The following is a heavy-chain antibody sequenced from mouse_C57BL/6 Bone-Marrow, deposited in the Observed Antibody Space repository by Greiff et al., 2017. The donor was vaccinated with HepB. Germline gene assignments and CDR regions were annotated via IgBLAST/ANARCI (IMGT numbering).Heavy chain of an antibody. CDR1: GFTFSDYY. CDR2: ISNGGGST. Sequence: EVMLVESGGGLVQPGGSLKLSCAASGFTFSDYYMYWVRQTPEKRLEWVAYISNGGGSTYYPDTVKGRFTISRDNAKNTLYLQMSRLKSEDTAMYYCARHAGFAYWGQGTLVTVSA. V-gene: IGHV5-12*01. CDR3: ARHAGFAY. J-gene: IGHJ3*01.